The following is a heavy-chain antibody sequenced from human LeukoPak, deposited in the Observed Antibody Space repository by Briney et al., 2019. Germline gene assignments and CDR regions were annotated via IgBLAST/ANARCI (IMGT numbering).Heavy chain of an antibody. V-gene: IGHV1-46*01. Sequence: ASVKVSCKASGYTFTSYYMHWVRQAPGQGLEWMGIINPSGGSTSYAQKFQGRVTMTRDTSTGTVYMELSSLRSEDTAVYYCARVFGSGPRHWYFDLWGRGTLVTVSS. J-gene: IGHJ2*01. CDR1: GYTFTSYY. D-gene: IGHD6-19*01. CDR2: INPSGGST. CDR3: ARVFGSGPRHWYFDL.